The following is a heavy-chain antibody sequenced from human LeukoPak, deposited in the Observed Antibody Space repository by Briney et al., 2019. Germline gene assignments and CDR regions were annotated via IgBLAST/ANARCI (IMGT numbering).Heavy chain of an antibody. J-gene: IGHJ6*02. D-gene: IGHD2-2*01. CDR1: GFTFSRYG. CDR3: ARDYSTTWSWGMDV. CDR2: IWYDETNN. Sequence: VGSLRLSCAASGFTFSRYGMHWVRQAPGKGLEWVAVIWYDETNNYHTDSVKGRFTISRDNSKNTLYLQMNSLRAEDTAVYYCARDYSTTWSWGMDVWGQGTTVTVSS. V-gene: IGHV3-33*01.